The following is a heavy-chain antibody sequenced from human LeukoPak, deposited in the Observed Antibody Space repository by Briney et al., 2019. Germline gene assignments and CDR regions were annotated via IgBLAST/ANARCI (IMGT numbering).Heavy chain of an antibody. CDR3: ARGLLWFGESFPHYGMDV. CDR2: LYGGGTT. J-gene: IGHJ6*02. D-gene: IGHD3-10*01. CDR1: GVTVSSNY. Sequence: GGSLRLSCAVFGVTVSSNYMSWVRQAPGKGLEWVSVLYGGGTTYYADSVKGRFTISRDNSKNTLYLQMNSLRAEDMAVYYCARGLLWFGESFPHYGMDVWGQGTTVTVSS. V-gene: IGHV3-53*05.